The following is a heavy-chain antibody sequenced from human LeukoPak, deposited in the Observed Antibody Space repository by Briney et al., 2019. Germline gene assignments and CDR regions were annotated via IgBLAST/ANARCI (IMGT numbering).Heavy chain of an antibody. CDR2: IYYSGST. Sequence: SETLSLTCTVSGGSISNYYWNWIRQPPGKGLEWIGFIYYSGSTNYNPSLKSRVTISLDTSESQFSLRLTSVTAADTAVYYCARGFDSKSTYFDYWGQGTLATVSS. CDR1: GGSISNYY. CDR3: ARGFDSKSTYFDY. J-gene: IGHJ4*02. V-gene: IGHV4-59*01. D-gene: IGHD5-12*01.